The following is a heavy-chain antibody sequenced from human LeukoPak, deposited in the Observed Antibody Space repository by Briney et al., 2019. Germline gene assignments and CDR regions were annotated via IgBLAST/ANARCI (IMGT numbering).Heavy chain of an antibody. Sequence: GGSLRLSCAASGFTFDDYAMHWVRQAPGKGLEWVAVISYDGSNKYYADSVKGRFTISRDNSKNTLYLQMNSLRAEDTAVYYCANSLAAAALSVAFDIWGQGTMVTVSS. J-gene: IGHJ3*02. V-gene: IGHV3-30*18. D-gene: IGHD6-13*01. CDR3: ANSLAAAALSVAFDI. CDR2: ISYDGSNK. CDR1: GFTFDDYA.